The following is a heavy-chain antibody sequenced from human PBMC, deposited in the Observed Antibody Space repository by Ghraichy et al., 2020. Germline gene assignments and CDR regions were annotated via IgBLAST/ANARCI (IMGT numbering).Heavy chain of an antibody. J-gene: IGHJ4*02. V-gene: IGHV3-23*01. Sequence: GGSLRLSCAASGFTFSSYAMSWVRQAPGKGLEWVSAISGSGGSTYYADSVKGRFTISRDNSKNTLYLQMNSLRAEDTAVYYCAHTARVGAISVLARGFDYWGQGTLVTVSS. CDR3: AHTARVGAISVLARGFDY. D-gene: IGHD1-26*01. CDR2: ISGSGGST. CDR1: GFTFSSYA.